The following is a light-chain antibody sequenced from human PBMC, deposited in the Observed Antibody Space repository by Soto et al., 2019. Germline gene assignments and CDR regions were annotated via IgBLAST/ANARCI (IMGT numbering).Light chain of an antibody. CDR2: DAS. CDR3: QQRSNRPPGLT. V-gene: IGKV3-11*01. Sequence: EIVLTQSPATLSLSPGERATLSCRASQSVSSYLAWYQQKPGQAPRLLIYDASNSATGIPARFSGSGSGTDFTLTISSLEPEDFAVYYCQQRSNRPPGLTFGGGTKVEIK. J-gene: IGKJ4*01. CDR1: QSVSSY.